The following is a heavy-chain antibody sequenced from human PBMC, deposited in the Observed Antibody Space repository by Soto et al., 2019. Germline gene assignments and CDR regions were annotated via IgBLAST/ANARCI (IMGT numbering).Heavy chain of an antibody. Sequence: QVQLVQSGAEVKKPGSSVKVSCKASGGTFSSYANSWVRQAPGQGLEWMGGIIPIFGTANYAQKFQGRVTITADESTSTAYMELSSLRSEDTAVYYCARGPSRGYCSGGSCYSDYWGQGTLVTVSS. V-gene: IGHV1-69*01. CDR1: GGTFSSYA. J-gene: IGHJ4*02. CDR3: ARGPSRGYCSGGSCYSDY. CDR2: IIPIFGTA. D-gene: IGHD2-15*01.